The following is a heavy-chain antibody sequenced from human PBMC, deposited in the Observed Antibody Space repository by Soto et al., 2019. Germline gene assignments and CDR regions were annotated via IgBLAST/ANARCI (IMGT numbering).Heavy chain of an antibody. Sequence: PSETLSLTCAVSGGSITSYYWSWIRQAPGKGLEWIGYIYHSGSTDYNPSLKSRVTMSLDTSKNQVSLRLTSVTAADTAVYYCAAAPYYCGQGTVLTVSS. D-gene: IGHD6-13*01. CDR2: IYHSGST. V-gene: IGHV4-59*01. CDR3: AAAPYY. J-gene: IGHJ4*02. CDR1: GGSITSYY.